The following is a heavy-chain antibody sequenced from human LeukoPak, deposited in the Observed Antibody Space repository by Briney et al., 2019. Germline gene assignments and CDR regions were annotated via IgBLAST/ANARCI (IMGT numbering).Heavy chain of an antibody. Sequence: SQTLSLTCAISGDSVSSNSAAWNWIRQSPSRGLEWLGRTYYRSKWYNDYAVSVKSRITINPDTSKNQFSLQLNSVTPEDTAVYYCVGSSGYVVGRRAFDIWGQGTMVTVSS. CDR3: VGSSGYVVGRRAFDI. J-gene: IGHJ3*02. V-gene: IGHV6-1*01. CDR1: GDSVSSNSAA. D-gene: IGHD3-22*01. CDR2: TYYRSKWYN.